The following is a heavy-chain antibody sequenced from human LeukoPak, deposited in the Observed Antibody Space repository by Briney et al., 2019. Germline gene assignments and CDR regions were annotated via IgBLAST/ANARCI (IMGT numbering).Heavy chain of an antibody. CDR2: ISGSGGST. CDR1: GFTFSTYA. V-gene: IGHV3-23*01. CDR3: ARDKELLWFGELPTTRFDP. J-gene: IGHJ5*02. D-gene: IGHD3-10*01. Sequence: TGGSLRLSCAASGFTFSTYAMSWVRQAPGKGLEWVSGISGSGGSTSYADSVQGRFTVSRDNSKNTLYLQMNSLRAEDTAVYYCARDKELLWFGELPTTRFDPWGQGTLVTVSS.